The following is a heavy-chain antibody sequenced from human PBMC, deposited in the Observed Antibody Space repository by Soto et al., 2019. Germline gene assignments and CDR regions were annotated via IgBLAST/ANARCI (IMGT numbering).Heavy chain of an antibody. CDR1: GYSISSGYY. J-gene: IGHJ5*02. V-gene: IGHV4-38-2*01. D-gene: IGHD3-22*01. Sequence: KPSETLSLTCAVSGYSISSGYYWGWIRQPPGKGLEWIGSIYHSGSTYYNPSLKSRVTISVDTSKNQFSLKLSSVTAADTAVYYCARHHYYDSSGYSQSWFDPWGQGTLVTVSS. CDR2: IYHSGST. CDR3: ARHHYYDSSGYSQSWFDP.